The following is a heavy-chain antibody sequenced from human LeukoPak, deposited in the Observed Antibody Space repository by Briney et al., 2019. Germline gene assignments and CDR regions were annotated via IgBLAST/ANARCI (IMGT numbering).Heavy chain of an antibody. J-gene: IGHJ4*02. D-gene: IGHD2-21*02. CDR3: AKDFSSGGDIDY. V-gene: IGHV3-23*01. CDR1: GFTFSSYA. CDR2: ISGSGGST. Sequence: GGSLRLSCAASGFTFSSYAMSWVRQAPGKGLEWVSTISGSGGSTYYADSVKGRFTISRDNSKNTLYLQMNSLRAEDTAVYYCAKDFSSGGDIDYWGQGTLVTVSS.